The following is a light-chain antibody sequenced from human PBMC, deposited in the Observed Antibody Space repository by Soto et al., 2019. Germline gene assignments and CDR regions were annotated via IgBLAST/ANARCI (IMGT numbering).Light chain of an antibody. CDR2: RNN. J-gene: IGLJ3*02. CDR1: SSNIGSNY. V-gene: IGLV1-47*01. Sequence: QSVLTQPPSASGTPGQTGTISCSGSSSNIGSNYVYWYQQLPGTAPKLLIYRNNQRPSGVPDRFSGSKSGTSASLAISGLRSEDEADYYCAAWDDSLSGWVFGGGTKLTVL. CDR3: AAWDDSLSGWV.